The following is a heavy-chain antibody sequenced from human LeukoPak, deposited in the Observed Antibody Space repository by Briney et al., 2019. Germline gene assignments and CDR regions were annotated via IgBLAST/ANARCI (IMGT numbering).Heavy chain of an antibody. CDR3: ARAATGYSSSWQYYYYYMDV. V-gene: IGHV3-33*08. Sequence: GGSLRLSCAASGFTFSSYAMSWVRQAPGKGLEWVAVIWYDGSNKYYADSVKGRFTISRDNSKNTLYLQMNSLRAEDTAVYYCARAATGYSSSWQYYYYYMDVWGKGTTVTVSS. CDR2: IWYDGSNK. J-gene: IGHJ6*03. CDR1: GFTFSSYA. D-gene: IGHD6-13*01.